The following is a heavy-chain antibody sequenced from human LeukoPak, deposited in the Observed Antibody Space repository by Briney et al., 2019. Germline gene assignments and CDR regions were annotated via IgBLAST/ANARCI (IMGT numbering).Heavy chain of an antibody. CDR2: MNPNSGNT. Sequence: ASVKVSCKASGYTFTSYDINWVRQATGQGLEWMGWMNPNSGNTGYAQKFQGRVTMTRNTSISTAYMELSSLRSEDTAVYYRARFSSGWYLYGMDVWGQGTTVTVSS. J-gene: IGHJ6*02. D-gene: IGHD6-19*01. CDR3: ARFSSGWYLYGMDV. CDR1: GYTFTSYD. V-gene: IGHV1-8*01.